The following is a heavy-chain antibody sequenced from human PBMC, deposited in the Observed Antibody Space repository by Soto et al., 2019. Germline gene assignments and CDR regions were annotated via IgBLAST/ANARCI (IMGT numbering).Heavy chain of an antibody. Sequence: EVHLVESGGGLVKPGGSLRLSCAVSGFPFSSCTMNWVRQAPGKGLEWVSSISPSTSHIYYADSVKGRFNISRDNAKNSMFLQINSLRAEDTAVSYCSGCRGGACHQNYGMDVWGQGTTVTVSS. CDR3: SGCRGGACHQNYGMDV. CDR2: ISPSTSHI. D-gene: IGHD2-21*02. V-gene: IGHV3-21*01. CDR1: GFPFSSCT. J-gene: IGHJ6*02.